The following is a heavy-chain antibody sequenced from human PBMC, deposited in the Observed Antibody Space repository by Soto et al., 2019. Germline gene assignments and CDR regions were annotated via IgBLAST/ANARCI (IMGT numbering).Heavy chain of an antibody. D-gene: IGHD1-26*01. J-gene: IGHJ4*02. Sequence: QVQLVESGGGVVQPGRSLRLSCAASGFTFSSYAMHWVRQAPGKGLEWVAVISYDGSNKYYADSVKGRFTISRDNSKNTLYLQMNSLRAEDTAVYYCARGASGELLPGYWGQGTLVTVSS. CDR1: GFTFSSYA. V-gene: IGHV3-30-3*01. CDR2: ISYDGSNK. CDR3: ARGASGELLPGY.